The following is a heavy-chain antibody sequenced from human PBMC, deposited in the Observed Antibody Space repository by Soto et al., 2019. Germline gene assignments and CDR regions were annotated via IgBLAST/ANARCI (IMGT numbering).Heavy chain of an antibody. J-gene: IGHJ3*02. CDR3: ARGYSSGWYYAFDI. CDR1: GYTFTNYY. CDR2: INPTDATT. V-gene: IGHV1-46*01. Sequence: QVQLVQSGAEVNQPGASVKVSCKASGYTFTNYYMHWVRQAPGQGLVWMGMINPTDATTTYAQKFQGRVTMTRDTSTSTVYMELSSLSSEDTAVYYSARGYSSGWYYAFDIWGQGTMVTVSS. D-gene: IGHD6-19*01.